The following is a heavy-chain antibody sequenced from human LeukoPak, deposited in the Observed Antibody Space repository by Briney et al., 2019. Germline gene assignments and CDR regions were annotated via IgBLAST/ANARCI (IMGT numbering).Heavy chain of an antibody. CDR2: IWYDGSNK. D-gene: IGHD2-2*01. J-gene: IGHJ3*01. V-gene: IGHV3-33*06. CDR1: GFTFSSYW. CDR3: AKSGGGVLGYCSSASCPGAFNV. Sequence: PGGSLRLSCAASGFTFSSYWMHWVRQAPGKGLEWVAVIWYDGSNKYYADSVKGRFTISRDNSKNTLYLQMNSLRAEDTAVYYCAKSGGGVLGYCSSASCPGAFNVWGQGTMVTVSS.